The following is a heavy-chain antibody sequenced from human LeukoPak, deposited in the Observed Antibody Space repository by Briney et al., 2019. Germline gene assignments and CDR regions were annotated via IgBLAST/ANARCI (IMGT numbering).Heavy chain of an antibody. CDR3: ARVGYSSSSYIDY. Sequence: SETLSLTCTVSGGSVSSGNYYWSWIRQPPGKGLEWIGYIYYSGSTNYNPSLKSRVTISVDTSKNQFSLKLSSVTAADTAVYYCARVGYSSSSYIDYWGQGTLVTVSS. CDR1: GGSVSSGNYY. V-gene: IGHV4-61*01. D-gene: IGHD6-6*01. J-gene: IGHJ4*02. CDR2: IYYSGST.